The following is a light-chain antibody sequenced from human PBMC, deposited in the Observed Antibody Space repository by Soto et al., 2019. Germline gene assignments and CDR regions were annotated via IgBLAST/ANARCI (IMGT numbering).Light chain of an antibody. Sequence: DIVMTQSPLSLPVTPGEPASISCRSSQSLLHSNGYNYLDWYLQKPGQSPQLLIYLGSNRASGVHDRFSGRGSDTDFTLKISRVEAEDVGVYYCMQALQTPVTFGQGTRLEIK. V-gene: IGKV2-28*01. CDR3: MQALQTPVT. CDR2: LGS. CDR1: QSLLHSNGYNY. J-gene: IGKJ5*01.